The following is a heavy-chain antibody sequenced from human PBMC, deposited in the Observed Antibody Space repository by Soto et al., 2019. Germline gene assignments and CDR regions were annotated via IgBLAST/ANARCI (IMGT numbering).Heavy chain of an antibody. CDR3: ARESSIAARPRSWYYGMDV. Sequence: LEILSLTCTVSGGSIISYYWSWIRQPPGKGLEWIGYIYYSGSTNYNPSLKSRVTISVDTSKNQFSLKLSSVTAADTAVYYCARESSIAARPRSWYYGMDVWGQGTTVTVSS. CDR1: GGSIISYY. D-gene: IGHD6-6*01. CDR2: IYYSGST. V-gene: IGHV4-59*01. J-gene: IGHJ6*02.